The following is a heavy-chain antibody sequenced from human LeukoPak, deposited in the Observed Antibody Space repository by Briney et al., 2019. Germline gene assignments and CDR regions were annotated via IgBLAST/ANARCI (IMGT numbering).Heavy chain of an antibody. J-gene: IGHJ4*02. CDR2: IFYSGST. Sequence: PSETLSLTCTVSSGSISTSNYYWGWVRQPPGKALEWIGNIFYSGSTYYSPSLKSRVTISLDTSRNQFSLKLNSVTAADTAVYYCASSYRRWLFKPPPDYWGQGTLVTVSS. CDR1: SGSISTSNYY. D-gene: IGHD3-22*01. V-gene: IGHV4-39*07. CDR3: ASSYRRWLFKPPPDY.